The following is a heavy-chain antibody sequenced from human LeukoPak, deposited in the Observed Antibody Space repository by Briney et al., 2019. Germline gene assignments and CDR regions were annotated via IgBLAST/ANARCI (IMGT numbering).Heavy chain of an antibody. D-gene: IGHD3-3*01. J-gene: IGHJ5*02. CDR3: ARSIFGVVIRWFDP. V-gene: IGHV7-4-1*02. Sequence: ASVKVSCKASGYTFTSYAMNWVRQDPGQGLEWMGWINTNTGNPTYAQGFTGRFVFSLDTSVSTAYLQISSLKAEDTAVYYCARSIFGVVIRWFDPWGQGTLVTVSS. CDR2: INTNTGNP. CDR1: GYTFTSYA.